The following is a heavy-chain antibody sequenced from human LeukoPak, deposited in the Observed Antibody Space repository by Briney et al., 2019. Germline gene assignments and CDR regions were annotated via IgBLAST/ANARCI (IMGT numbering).Heavy chain of an antibody. Sequence: ASVKVSCKASGYTFTGYYMHWVRQVPGQGLEWMGWINPNSGNTGYAQKFQGRVTITRNTSISTAYMELSSLRSEDTAVYYCARGFFSWGFSPGGFDYWGQGTLVTVSS. CDR2: INPNSGNT. J-gene: IGHJ4*02. V-gene: IGHV1-8*03. CDR1: GYTFTGYY. CDR3: ARGFFSWGFSPGGFDY. D-gene: IGHD7-27*01.